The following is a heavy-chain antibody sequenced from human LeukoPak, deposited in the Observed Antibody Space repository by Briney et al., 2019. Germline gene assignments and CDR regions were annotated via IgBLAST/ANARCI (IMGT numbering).Heavy chain of an antibody. CDR1: GASINEYY. V-gene: IGHV4-4*07. D-gene: IGHD7-27*01. J-gene: IGHJ3*02. CDR2: IYTRANA. CDR3: ARALTGAFRIGAFDI. Sequence: SETLSLTCTVSGASINEYYWSWIRQPAGKGLEWIGRIYTRANADYAPSLKSRVTMSADPSKNQLSLKLTSVTAADTAVYYRARALTGAFRIGAFDIWGQETLVTVSS.